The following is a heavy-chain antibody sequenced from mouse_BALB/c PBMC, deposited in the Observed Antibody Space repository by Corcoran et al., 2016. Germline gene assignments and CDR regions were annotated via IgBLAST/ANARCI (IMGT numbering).Heavy chain of an antibody. Sequence: EVQLQQSGPELVKPGASVKISCKASGYSFTGYYMHWVKQRHVKSLEGIGRINPYNGATSYNQNFKDKASLTVDKSSSTDYMELHSLTSEDSAVYYCARDYDYWYFDVWGAGTTVTVSS. D-gene: IGHD2-4*01. V-gene: IGHV1-26*01. CDR1: GYSFTGYY. CDR3: ARDYDYWYFDV. J-gene: IGHJ1*01. CDR2: INPYNGAT.